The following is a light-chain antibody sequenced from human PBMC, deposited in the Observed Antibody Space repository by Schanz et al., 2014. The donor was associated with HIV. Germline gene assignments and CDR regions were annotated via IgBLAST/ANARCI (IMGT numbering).Light chain of an antibody. V-gene: IGLV1-44*01. CDR1: SSNIGTNT. Sequence: QSVLTQPPSASGTPGQRVTIFCSGSSSNIGTNTVNWYQQLPGTAPKLLIYSNSQRPSGVPDRFSGSKSGTSASLAISGLQSEDEADYYCTTWDDSLNGWVFGGGTKLTVL. CDR3: TTWDDSLNGWV. CDR2: SNS. J-gene: IGLJ3*02.